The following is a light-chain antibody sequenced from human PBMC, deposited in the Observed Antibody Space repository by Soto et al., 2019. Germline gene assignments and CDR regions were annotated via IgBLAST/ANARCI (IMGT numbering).Light chain of an antibody. V-gene: IGLV2-14*03. Sequence: QSLLTQPASVSGSPGQSITISCPGARTDVDGHDYVSWYQQHPGQAPKLMIFDVHNRPSGVSSRFSGSKSGDTASLTISGLQAEDDGDYYCSSYTASAPFYVFGTGTKVTVL. CDR1: RTDVDGHDY. CDR2: DVH. CDR3: SSYTASAPFYV. J-gene: IGLJ1*01.